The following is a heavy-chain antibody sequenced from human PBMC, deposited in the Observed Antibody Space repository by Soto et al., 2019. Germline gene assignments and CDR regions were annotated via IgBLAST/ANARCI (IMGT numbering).Heavy chain of an antibody. Sequence: GGSLRLSCAASGFTFSSYGMHWVRQAPGKGLEWVAVISYDGSNKYYADSVKGRFTISRDNSKNTLYLQMNSLRAEDTDLNYCAKDRRMMITFGGVIVQYYFDYWGQGTLVTVSS. CDR1: GFTFSSYG. J-gene: IGHJ4*02. CDR3: AKDRRMMITFGGVIVQYYFDY. CDR2: ISYDGSNK. V-gene: IGHV3-30*18. D-gene: IGHD3-16*02.